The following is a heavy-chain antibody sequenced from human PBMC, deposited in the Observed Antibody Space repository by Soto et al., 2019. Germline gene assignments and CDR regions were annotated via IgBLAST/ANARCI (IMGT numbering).Heavy chain of an antibody. D-gene: IGHD2-15*01. J-gene: IGHJ5*01. CDR3: ARGRYCLTGSCFPNRFDS. CDR1: GDSISNLDYF. Sequence: SETLSLTCSVSGDSISNLDYFWAWIRQPPGQALEYIGYIYKSATTYYNPSFESRVAISVDTSKSQFSLNVTSVTAADTAVYFCARGRYCLTGSCFPNRFDSWGQGALVIVSS. V-gene: IGHV4-30-4*01. CDR2: IYKSATT.